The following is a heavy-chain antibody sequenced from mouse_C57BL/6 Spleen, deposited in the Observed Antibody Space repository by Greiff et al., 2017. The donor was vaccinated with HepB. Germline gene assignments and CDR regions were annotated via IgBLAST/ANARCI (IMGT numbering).Heavy chain of an antibody. CDR3: ARPSYYSNYDPFAY. J-gene: IGHJ3*01. D-gene: IGHD2-5*01. CDR1: GYTFTSYW. CDR2: IYPGSGST. Sequence: QVQLQQPGAELVKPGASVKMSCKASGYTFTSYWITWVKQRPGQGLEWIGDIYPGSGSTNYNEKFKGKATLTVDKSSSTAYMELRSLTSEDSAVYYCARPSYYSNYDPFAYWGQGTLVTVSA. V-gene: IGHV1-55*01.